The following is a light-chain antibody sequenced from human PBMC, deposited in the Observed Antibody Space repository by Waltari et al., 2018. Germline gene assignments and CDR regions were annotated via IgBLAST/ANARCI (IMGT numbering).Light chain of an antibody. CDR3: LQNYNYPYT. V-gene: IGKV1-6*01. CDR1: QGIRND. Sequence: AIQMTQSPSSLSASAGDRVTITCRASQGIRNDLGWYQQKPGKAPKILIYGASGLQSGVPSRFSGSGSGTDFSLTISSLQPEDFATYYCLQNYNYPYTFGQGTKLEIK. CDR2: GAS. J-gene: IGKJ2*01.